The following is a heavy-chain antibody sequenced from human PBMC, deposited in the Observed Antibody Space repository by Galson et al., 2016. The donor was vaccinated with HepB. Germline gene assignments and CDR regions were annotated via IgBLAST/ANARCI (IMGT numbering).Heavy chain of an antibody. CDR3: ATTRLLDN. CDR1: GFAVNTNY. CDR2: TWPGGRT. J-gene: IGHJ4*02. Sequence: SLRLSCAASGFAVNTNYMSWVRQAPQKGLEWVSVTWPGGRTDYADSVEGRFTVARDNAKSSLYLQMSGLRPNDTAFYYCATTRLLDNWGQGILVTVSS. V-gene: IGHV3-66*01.